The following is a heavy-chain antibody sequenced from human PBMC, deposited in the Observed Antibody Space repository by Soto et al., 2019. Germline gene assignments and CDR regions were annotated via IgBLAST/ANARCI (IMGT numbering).Heavy chain of an antibody. J-gene: IGHJ5*02. V-gene: IGHV3-23*01. CDR1: GFTFSSYA. Sequence: GGSLRLSCAASGFTFSSYAMSWVRQAPGKGLEWVSAISGSGGSTYYADSVKGRFTISRDNSKNTLYLQMNSLRAEDTAVYYCAAMVRGVTTFDPWGQGTLVTVSS. D-gene: IGHD3-10*01. CDR2: ISGSGGST. CDR3: AAMVRGVTTFDP.